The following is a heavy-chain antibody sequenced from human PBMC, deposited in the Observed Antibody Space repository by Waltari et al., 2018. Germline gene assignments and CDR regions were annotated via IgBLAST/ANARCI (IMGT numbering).Heavy chain of an antibody. Sequence: EVQLVQSGAEVKKPEASLRISGEGSGYNFTSHWISWVRQMPGKGREWVGRIDPSDSFRNYGPAFEGHVTISVDQSRRTAYLQWDSLKASDTAIYYCVRHRTTYPLEIDYWGQGTLVTVSS. CDR3: VRHRTTYPLEIDY. V-gene: IGHV5-10-1*01. CDR2: IDPSDSFR. J-gene: IGHJ4*02. CDR1: GYNFTSHW. D-gene: IGHD2-2*01.